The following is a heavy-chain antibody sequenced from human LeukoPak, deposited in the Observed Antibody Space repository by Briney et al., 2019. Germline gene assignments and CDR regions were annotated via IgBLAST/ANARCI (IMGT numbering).Heavy chain of an antibody. V-gene: IGHV1-2*02. CDR2: INPRSDDT. CDR3: ARADSDAFDI. Sequence: GASVGVSCKASGYTFTDYYMHWVRQAPGQGLEWMGWINPRSDDTNYAPKFQGRVTMTRDTSNSIAYMELSRLRSDDTAVYYCARADSDAFDIWGQGTMVAVCS. CDR1: GYTFTDYY. J-gene: IGHJ3*02.